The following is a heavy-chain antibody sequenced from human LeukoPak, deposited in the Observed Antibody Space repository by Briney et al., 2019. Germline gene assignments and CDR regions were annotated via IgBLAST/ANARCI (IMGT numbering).Heavy chain of an antibody. CDR2: IIPIFGTA. CDR1: GGTFSSYA. V-gene: IGHV1-69*05. CDR3: ARGSPPRRNYDSRGYYSYYFDY. D-gene: IGHD3-22*01. Sequence: GASVKVPCKASGGTFSSYAISWVRQAPGQGLEWMGGIIPIFGTANYAQKLQGRVTMTTDTSTSTVYMELRSLRSDDTAVYYCARGSPPRRNYDSRGYYSYYFDYWGQGTLVTVSS. J-gene: IGHJ4*02.